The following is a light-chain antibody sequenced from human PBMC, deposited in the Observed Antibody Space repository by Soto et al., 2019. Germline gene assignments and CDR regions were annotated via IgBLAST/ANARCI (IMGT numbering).Light chain of an antibody. J-gene: IGKJ1*01. V-gene: IGKV2-28*01. CDR2: LGS. Sequence: DIVLTQSPLSLPVTPGEPASISCRSSQSLLHSSGYNYLDWYLQKPGQSPQLVIYLGSSRASGVPERISGSGSGTDFTLRISRVEAEDVGVYYCMQALQNPTFGQGTKVEIK. CDR1: QSLLHSSGYNY. CDR3: MQALQNPT.